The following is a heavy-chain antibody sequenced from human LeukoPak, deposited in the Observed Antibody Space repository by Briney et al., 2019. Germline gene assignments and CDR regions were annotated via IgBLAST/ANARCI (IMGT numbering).Heavy chain of an antibody. D-gene: IGHD2-21*02. CDR2: INAGNGNT. J-gene: IGHJ6*02. Sequence: ASVKVSCKASGYTFTSYAMHWVRQAPGQRLEWMGWINAGNGNTKYSQKFQGRVTITRDTSASTAYMELSSLRSEDTAVYYCARVYCGGDCYVYYYYGMDVWGQGTTVTVSS. CDR1: GYTFTSYA. CDR3: ARVYCGGDCYVYYYYGMDV. V-gene: IGHV1-3*01.